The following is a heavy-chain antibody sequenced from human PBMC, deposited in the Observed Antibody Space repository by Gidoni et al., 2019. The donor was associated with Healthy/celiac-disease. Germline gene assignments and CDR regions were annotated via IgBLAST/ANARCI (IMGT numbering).Heavy chain of an antibody. CDR1: GFTVSSNY. Sequence: EVQLVESGGGLVQPGGSLRLSCAASGFTVSSNYMSWVRQAPGKGLEWVSVIYSGGSTYYADSVKGRFTISRDNSKNTLYLQMNSLRAEDTAVYYCARGRNGYNPITGLGYWGQGTLVTVSS. CDR2: IYSGGST. J-gene: IGHJ4*02. CDR3: ARGRNGYNPITGLGY. V-gene: IGHV3-66*01. D-gene: IGHD5-12*01.